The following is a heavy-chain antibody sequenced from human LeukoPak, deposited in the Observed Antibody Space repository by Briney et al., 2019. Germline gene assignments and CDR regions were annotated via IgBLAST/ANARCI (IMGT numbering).Heavy chain of an antibody. V-gene: IGHV3-21*01. CDR1: GFTFSSYS. Sequence: GGSLRLSCAASGFTFSSYSMNWVRQAPGKGLEWVSSISSSSSYIYYADSVKGRFTISRDNAKNSLYLQMSSLRSEDTAVYYCARTMATVVTPTFDIWGLGTMVTVSS. J-gene: IGHJ3*02. CDR3: ARTMATVVTPTFDI. CDR2: ISSSSSYI. D-gene: IGHD4-23*01.